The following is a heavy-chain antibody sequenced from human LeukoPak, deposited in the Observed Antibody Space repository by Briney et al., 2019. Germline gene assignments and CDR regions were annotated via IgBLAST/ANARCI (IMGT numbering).Heavy chain of an antibody. CDR3: ARDPAAADYDILTGTGY. Sequence: ASVKVSCKASGGTFSSYAISWVRQAPGQGLEWMGRIIPILDIANYAQKFQGRVTITADKSTSTAYMELSSLRSEDTAVYYCARDPAAADYDILTGTGYWGQGTLVTVSS. CDR2: IIPILDIA. CDR1: GGTFSSYA. J-gene: IGHJ4*02. D-gene: IGHD3-9*01. V-gene: IGHV1-69*04.